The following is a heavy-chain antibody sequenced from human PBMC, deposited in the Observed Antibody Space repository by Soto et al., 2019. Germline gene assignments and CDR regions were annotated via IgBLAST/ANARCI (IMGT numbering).Heavy chain of an antibody. CDR2: IYSGGST. D-gene: IGHD3-16*01. CDR3: ARDVLTFGGVNMGGMDV. Sequence: EVQLVESGGGLIQPGGSLRLSCAASGFTVSSNYMSWVRQAPGKGLEWVSVIYSGGSTYYADSVKGRFTISRDNSKNTLYLQMNSLRAEDTAVYYCARDVLTFGGVNMGGMDVCGQGTTVTVSS. CDR1: GFTVSSNY. V-gene: IGHV3-53*01. J-gene: IGHJ6*02.